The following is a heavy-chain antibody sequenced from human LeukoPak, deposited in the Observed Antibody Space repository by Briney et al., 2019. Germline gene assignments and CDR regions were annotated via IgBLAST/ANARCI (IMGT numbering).Heavy chain of an antibody. J-gene: IGHJ5*02. Sequence: SETLSLTCTVSGGSISSTSFYWGWIRQPPGKGLEWVGYIYYSGSTNYNPSLKSRVTISVDTSKNQFSLKLSSVTAADTAVYYCAREKTAMGYNWFDPWGQGTLVTVSS. CDR1: GGSISSTSFY. CDR2: IYYSGST. CDR3: AREKTAMGYNWFDP. D-gene: IGHD5-18*01. V-gene: IGHV4-61*01.